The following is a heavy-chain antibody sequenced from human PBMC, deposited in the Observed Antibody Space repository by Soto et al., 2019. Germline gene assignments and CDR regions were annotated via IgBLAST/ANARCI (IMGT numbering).Heavy chain of an antibody. CDR3: VRELGLAY. D-gene: IGHD7-27*01. Sequence: PGGSLSLSCAASGFTLSNYWMTWVRQAPGKGLEWVANINKDGSQKNYVDSVKGRFTIARDNGQNSLSLQINSLRVEDTAVYYCVRELGLAYWGQGALVTVSS. J-gene: IGHJ4*02. CDR1: GFTLSNYW. V-gene: IGHV3-7*03. CDR2: INKDGSQK.